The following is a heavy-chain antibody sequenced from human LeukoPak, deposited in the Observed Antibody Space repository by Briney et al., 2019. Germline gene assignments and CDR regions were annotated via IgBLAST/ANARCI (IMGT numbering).Heavy chain of an antibody. D-gene: IGHD2-2*01. V-gene: IGHV1-69*04. CDR1: GGTFSSYA. Sequence: SVKVSCKASGGTFSSYAISWVRQAPGQGLEWMGRIIPILGIANCAQKFQGRVTITADKSTSTAYMELSSLRSEDTAVYYCASPGYCSSTSCDGYYYYGMDVWGQGTTVTVSS. CDR3: ASPGYCSSTSCDGYYYYGMDV. CDR2: IIPILGIA. J-gene: IGHJ6*02.